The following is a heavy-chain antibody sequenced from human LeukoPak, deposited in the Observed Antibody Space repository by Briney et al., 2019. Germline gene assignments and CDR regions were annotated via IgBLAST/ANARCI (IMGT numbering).Heavy chain of an antibody. CDR2: INGDESST. CDR3: ARDRAESNWTNHTLFDS. V-gene: IGHV3-74*01. J-gene: IGHJ4*02. CDR1: GFTFRDHW. Sequence: GGSLRLSCEASGFTFRDHWMHWVRQVPGKGLVWVSRINGDESSTAYADSVKGRFTISRDNARNTLYLQMNSLRVEDTAIYYCARDRAESNWTNHTLFDSWGQGAPVTVSS. D-gene: IGHD1/OR15-1a*01.